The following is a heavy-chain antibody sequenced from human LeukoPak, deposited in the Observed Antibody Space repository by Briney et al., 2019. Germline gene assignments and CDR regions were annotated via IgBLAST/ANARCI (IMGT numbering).Heavy chain of an antibody. D-gene: IGHD3-10*01. CDR3: ATERPDSRVLDY. CDR2: ISGSGGST. V-gene: IGHV3-23*01. J-gene: IGHJ4*02. CDR1: GFTFSSYA. Sequence: GGSLRLSCAASGFTFSSYAMSWVRQAPGKGLEWVSAISGSGGSTYYADSVKGRFTISRDNSKNTLYLQMNSLRVEDSAVYYCATERPDSRVLDYWGQGLVVTVSS.